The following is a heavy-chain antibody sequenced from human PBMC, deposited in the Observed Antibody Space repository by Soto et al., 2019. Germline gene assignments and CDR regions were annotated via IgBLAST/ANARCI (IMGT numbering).Heavy chain of an antibody. D-gene: IGHD5-12*01. Sequence: GASVKVSCKASGYTFTGYYIHWVRQAPGQGLEWMGWINPNNGDTNYAQKFQGRVTVTRDTSTSTAYMELSSLTFDDTAVYYCARHSGYDYVFDYWGQGTLVTVSS. J-gene: IGHJ4*02. CDR1: GYTFTGYY. CDR3: ARHSGYDYVFDY. V-gene: IGHV1-2*02. CDR2: INPNNGDT.